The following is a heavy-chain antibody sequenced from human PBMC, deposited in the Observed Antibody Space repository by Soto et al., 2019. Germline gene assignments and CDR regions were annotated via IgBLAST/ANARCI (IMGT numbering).Heavy chain of an antibody. CDR1: GFTFSNYW. CDR3: AIRHRSTTWNY. V-gene: IGHV3-7*01. Sequence: SLRLSCAASGFTFSNYWMSWVRRAPGQGLEWVASIKHDGSEKFYVDSVKGRFTISRDNTENSLFLQINSLSAEDTAVYYCAIRHRSTTWNYGGQGTLVTVPS. CDR2: IKHDGSEK. J-gene: IGHJ4*01. D-gene: IGHD2-2*01.